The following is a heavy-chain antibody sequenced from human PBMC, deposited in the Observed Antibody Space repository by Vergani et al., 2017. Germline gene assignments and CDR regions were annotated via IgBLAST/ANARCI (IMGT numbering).Heavy chain of an antibody. V-gene: IGHV3-30*03. CDR2: ISYDGSNK. CDR3: ARRGGSYCDY. CDR1: GFTFSSYG. D-gene: IGHD1-26*01. J-gene: IGHJ4*02. Sequence: QVQLVESGGGVVQPGRSLRLSCAASGFTFSSYGMHWVRQAPGKGLEWVAVISYDGSNKYYADSVKGRFTISRDNSKNTLYLQMNSLRAEDTAVYYCARRGGSYCDYWGQGTLVTVSS.